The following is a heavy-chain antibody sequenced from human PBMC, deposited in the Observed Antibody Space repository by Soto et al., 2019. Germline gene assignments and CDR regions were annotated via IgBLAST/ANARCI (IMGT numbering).Heavy chain of an antibody. J-gene: IGHJ3*02. Sequence: PGGSQRLSCAAAGFTFSSYCMNWVRQAPGKGLEWVSYISSSSSTIYYADSVKGRFTISRDNAKNSLYLQMNSLRAEDTAVYYCALDRKGGAVAGTRVDAFDIWGQGTMVTVSS. CDR1: GFTFSSYC. V-gene: IGHV3-48*01. CDR2: ISSSSSTI. CDR3: ALDRKGGAVAGTRVDAFDI. D-gene: IGHD6-19*01.